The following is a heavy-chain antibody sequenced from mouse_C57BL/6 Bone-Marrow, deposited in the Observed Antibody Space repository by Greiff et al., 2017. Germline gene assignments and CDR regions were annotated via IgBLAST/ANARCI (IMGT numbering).Heavy chain of an antibody. CDR3: ARDYYGNYCCAMDY. J-gene: IGHJ4*01. CDR1: GFNIKNTY. CDR2: IDPAHGNT. Sequence: VQLQQSVAELVRPGASVKLSCTASGFNIKNTYMHWVKQRPEQGLEWIGRIDPAHGNTKYAPQFQGKATITADTTSNTAYLQLSSLTSEDTAVYYCARDYYGNYCCAMDYWGQGTSVTVSS. D-gene: IGHD2-1*01. V-gene: IGHV14-3*01.